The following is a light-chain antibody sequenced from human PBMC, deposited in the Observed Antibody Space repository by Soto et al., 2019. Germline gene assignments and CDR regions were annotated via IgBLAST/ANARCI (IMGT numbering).Light chain of an antibody. V-gene: IGLV2-8*01. CDR1: SCDVGGYNY. CDR3: SSYAGSNTVV. Sequence: QSVLTQPPSASGSPGQSVTISCTGTSCDVGGYNYVSWYQQQSGKAPKLMIYEVSKRPSGVPDRFSGSKSGNTASLTVSGLQAEDEAAYYCSSYAGSNTVVFGGGTKLTVL. CDR2: EVS. J-gene: IGLJ2*01.